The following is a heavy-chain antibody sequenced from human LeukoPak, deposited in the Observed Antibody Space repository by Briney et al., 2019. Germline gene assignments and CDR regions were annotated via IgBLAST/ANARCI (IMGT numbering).Heavy chain of an antibody. CDR1: GFTFDDYA. D-gene: IGHD3-9*01. V-gene: IGHV3-9*01. J-gene: IGHJ6*02. CDR2: ISWNSGSI. Sequence: GGSLRLSCAASGFTFDDYAMHWVRQAPGKGLEWVSGISWNSGSIGYADSVKGRFTISRDNAKNSLYLQMNSLRAEDTALYYCAKEGYYDILTGSDYYYGMDVWGQGTTVTVSS. CDR3: AKEGYYDILTGSDYYYGMDV.